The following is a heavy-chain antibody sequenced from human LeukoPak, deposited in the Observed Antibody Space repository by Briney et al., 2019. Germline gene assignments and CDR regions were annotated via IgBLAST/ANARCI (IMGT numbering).Heavy chain of an antibody. V-gene: IGHV4-61*02. D-gene: IGHD1-26*01. J-gene: IGHJ6*03. CDR2: IYTSGST. CDR3: ARVAGSYANGYYYMDV. Sequence: SETLSLTCTVSGGSISSGSYYWSWIRQPAGKGLEWIGRIYTSGSTNYNPSLKSRVTISVDTSKNQFSLKLSSVTAADTAVYYCARVAGSYANGYYYMDVWGKGTTVTVSS. CDR1: GGSISSGSYY.